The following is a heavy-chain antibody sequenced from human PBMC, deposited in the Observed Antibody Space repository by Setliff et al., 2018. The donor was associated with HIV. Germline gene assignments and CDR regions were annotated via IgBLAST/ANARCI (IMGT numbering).Heavy chain of an antibody. Sequence: GGSLRLSCAASGFTFSRYSMSWVRQAPGKGLEWVSSISSSSTYIYYANSVKGRFTISRDNAKNSLYLQMSSLRAEDTAVYYCARDHEDSGWYVESVDYWGQGTLVTVSS. CDR3: ARDHEDSGWYVESVDY. V-gene: IGHV3-21*01. CDR1: GFTFSRYS. D-gene: IGHD6-19*01. CDR2: ISSSSTYI. J-gene: IGHJ4*02.